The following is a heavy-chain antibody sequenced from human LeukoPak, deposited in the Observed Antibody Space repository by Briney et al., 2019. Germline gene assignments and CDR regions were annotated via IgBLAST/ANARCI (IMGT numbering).Heavy chain of an antibody. V-gene: IGHV1-8*01. CDR2: MNPNSGNT. Sequence: ASVKVSCKASGYTFTSYDINWVRQATGQGLEWMGWMNPNSGNTGYAQKFQGRVTMTRNTSISTAYMELSSLRSEDTAVYYCASFGGLTPTYYYYYGMDVWGQGTTVTVSS. J-gene: IGHJ6*02. CDR3: ASFGGLTPTYYYYYGMDV. D-gene: IGHD3-16*01. CDR1: GYTFTSYD.